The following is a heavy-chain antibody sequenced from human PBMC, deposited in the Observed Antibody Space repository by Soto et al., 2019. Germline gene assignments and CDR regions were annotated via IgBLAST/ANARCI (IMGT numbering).Heavy chain of an antibody. CDR1: GGSISSGGYY. Sequence: QVQLQESGPGLVKPSQTLSLTCTVSGGSISSGGYYWSWIRQHPGKGLEWIGYIYYSGSTSYNPSLKSRVTISVDTSKNQFSLKLSYVTAADTAVYYCARDRYCSGGSCYSGGYYYYGMDVWGQGTTVTVSS. J-gene: IGHJ6*02. CDR3: ARDRYCSGGSCYSGGYYYYGMDV. CDR2: IYYSGST. D-gene: IGHD2-15*01. V-gene: IGHV4-31*03.